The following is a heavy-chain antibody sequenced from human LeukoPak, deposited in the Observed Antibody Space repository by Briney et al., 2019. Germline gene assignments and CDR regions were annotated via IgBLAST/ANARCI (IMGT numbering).Heavy chain of an antibody. D-gene: IGHD2-15*01. CDR1: GGSVSDNNFF. V-gene: IGHV4-61*01. Sequence: SETLSLTCTVSGGSVSDNNFFWNWIRQPPGKGLEWIGYIYYSGSTNYNPSLKSRVTISVDTSKNQFSLKLSSVTAADTAVYYCARDRRVGYYYYGMDVWGQGTTVTVSS. CDR3: ARDRRVGYYYYGMDV. J-gene: IGHJ6*02. CDR2: IYYSGST.